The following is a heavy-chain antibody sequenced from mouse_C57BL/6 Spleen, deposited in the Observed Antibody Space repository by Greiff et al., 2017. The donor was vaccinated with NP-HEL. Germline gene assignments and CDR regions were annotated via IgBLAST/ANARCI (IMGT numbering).Heavy chain of an antibody. CDR1: GYTFTSYW. CDR2: INPSNGGT. V-gene: IGHV1-53*01. J-gene: IGHJ4*01. Sequence: VQLQQSGTELVKPGASVKLSCKASGYTFTSYWMHWVKQRPGQGLEWIGNINPSNGGTNYNEKFKSKATLTVDKSSSTAYMQLSSLTSEDSAVYYCARGGYDGYAMDYWGQGTSVTVSS. CDR3: ARGGYDGYAMDY. D-gene: IGHD2-2*01.